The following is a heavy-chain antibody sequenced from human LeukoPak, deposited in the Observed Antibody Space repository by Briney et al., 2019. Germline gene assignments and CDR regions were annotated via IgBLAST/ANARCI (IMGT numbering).Heavy chain of an antibody. V-gene: IGHV4-34*01. CDR3: AREPYCSCSSCYTRHWFDT. Sequence: SETLSLTCAVSGGSFSGYYWSWIRQPPGKGLEWIGEVNHSGSTNYNPPLKSRVTISVDTSKNQFSLKLSSVTAADTAVYYCAREPYCSCSSCYTRHWFDTWGQGTLVTVSS. CDR1: GGSFSGYY. CDR2: VNHSGST. J-gene: IGHJ5*02. D-gene: IGHD2-2*02.